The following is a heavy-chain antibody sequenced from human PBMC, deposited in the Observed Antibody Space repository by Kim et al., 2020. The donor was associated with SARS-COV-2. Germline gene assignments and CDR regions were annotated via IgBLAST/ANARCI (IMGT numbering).Heavy chain of an antibody. Sequence: YADSVMSRLTISRDNSNNKLYLQMNSLRTDDTAVYYCTRTQGGSYYSPFDYWGQGALVTVSS. V-gene: IGHV3-30*01. D-gene: IGHD3-10*01. J-gene: IGHJ4*02. CDR3: TRTQGGSYYSPFDY.